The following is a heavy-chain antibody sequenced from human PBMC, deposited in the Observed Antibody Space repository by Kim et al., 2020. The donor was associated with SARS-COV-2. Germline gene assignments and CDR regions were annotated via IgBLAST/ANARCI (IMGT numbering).Heavy chain of an antibody. CDR3: SRAQGGAFDY. J-gene: IGHJ4*02. CDR2: IYHGWTT. V-gene: IGHV4-4*02. D-gene: IGHD6-25*01. Sequence: SETLSLTCAVSGGSIISSNWWRWVRQPPGKVLWWIGEIYHGWTTNYNPSLKSRVTVSVDKSKNQFSLRLSSVTAADTAVYYCSRAQGGAFDYWGQGTLVTVSS. CDR1: GGSIISSNW.